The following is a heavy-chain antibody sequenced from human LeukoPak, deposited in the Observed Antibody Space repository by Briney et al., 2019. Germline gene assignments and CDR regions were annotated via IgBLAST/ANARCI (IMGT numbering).Heavy chain of an antibody. V-gene: IGHV1-69*05. D-gene: IGHD6-13*01. J-gene: IGHJ4*02. CDR1: GGTFSSYA. Sequence: GASVKVSCKASGGTFSSYAISWVRQAPGQGLEWMGGIIPIFGTANYAQKFQGRVTITTDESTSTAYMELSSLRSEDTAVYYCARKLTAAPGNFDYWGQGTLVTVSS. CDR3: ARKLTAAPGNFDY. CDR2: IIPIFGTA.